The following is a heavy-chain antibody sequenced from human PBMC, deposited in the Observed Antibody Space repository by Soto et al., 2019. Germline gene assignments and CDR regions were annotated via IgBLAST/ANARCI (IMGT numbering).Heavy chain of an antibody. V-gene: IGHV1-18*01. CDR1: GYTFTNYA. D-gene: IGHD3-3*01. CDR2: IGAYNGNT. J-gene: IGHJ5*02. Sequence: ASVKVSCKASGYTFTNYAMHWVRQAPGQGLEWMGWIGAYNGNTNYAQKLQGRVTMTTDTSTSTAYMELRSLRSDDTAVYYCASDHLEDFWSGSAWGQGTLVTVSS. CDR3: ASDHLEDFWSGSA.